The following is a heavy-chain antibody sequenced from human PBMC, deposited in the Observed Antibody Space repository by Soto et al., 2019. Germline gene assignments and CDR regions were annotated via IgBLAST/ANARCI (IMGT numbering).Heavy chain of an antibody. V-gene: IGHV1-18*01. CDR3: ARSSGTYPPSRYYYGLDV. CDR1: GYTFISYG. D-gene: IGHD1-26*01. Sequence: ASVKVSCKASGYTFISYGFSWVRQAPVQGLEWMGWISAYNGDTNYPQKFQARVTMTTDTSTSTAYLDLRSLRSDDTAVYYCARSSGTYPPSRYYYGLDVWGQGTTVTVSS. CDR2: ISAYNGDT. J-gene: IGHJ6*02.